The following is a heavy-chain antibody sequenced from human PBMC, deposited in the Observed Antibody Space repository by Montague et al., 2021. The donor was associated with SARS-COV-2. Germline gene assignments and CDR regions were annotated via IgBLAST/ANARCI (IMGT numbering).Heavy chain of an antibody. V-gene: IGHV3-13*04. CDR1: GFTFSSYD. J-gene: IGHJ4*02. CDR3: ARGAYYYDSSGYYYPYYFDY. CDR2: IGTAGDT. Sequence: SLRLSCAASGFTFSSYDIHWVRQATGKGLEWVSAIGTAGDTYYPGSVKGRFTISRENAKNSLYLQMNSLRAGDTAVYYCARGAYYYDSSGYYYPYYFDYWGQGTLVTVSS. D-gene: IGHD3-22*01.